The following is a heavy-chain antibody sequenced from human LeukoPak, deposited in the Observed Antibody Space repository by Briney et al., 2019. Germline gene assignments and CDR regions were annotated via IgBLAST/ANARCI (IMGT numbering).Heavy chain of an antibody. CDR1: GGSISSNC. CDR3: ARTPTYSSSWIFDY. CDR2: IHYTGTT. D-gene: IGHD6-13*01. J-gene: IGHJ4*02. V-gene: IGHV4-59*01. Sequence: SETLSLTYTVAGGSISSNCGSWIRQPPGKGLGWLGYIHYTGTTKYHPSLKSRVTISVDTSTTQYSLKLSSVTAADTAVYYCARTPTYSSSWIFDYWGQETLVTVSS.